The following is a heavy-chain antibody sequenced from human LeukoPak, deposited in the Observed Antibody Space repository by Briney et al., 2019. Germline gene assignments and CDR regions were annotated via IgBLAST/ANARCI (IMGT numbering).Heavy chain of an antibody. V-gene: IGHV4-39*07. J-gene: IGHJ4*02. Sequence: SETLSLTCTVSGGSISSTSYYWSWIRQPPGKGLEWIGEINHSGSTNYNPSLKSRVTISVDTSKNQFSLKLSSVTAADTAVYYCARGPPHASIWGQGTLVTVSS. CDR2: INHSGST. CDR3: ARGPPHASI. CDR1: GGSISSTSYY.